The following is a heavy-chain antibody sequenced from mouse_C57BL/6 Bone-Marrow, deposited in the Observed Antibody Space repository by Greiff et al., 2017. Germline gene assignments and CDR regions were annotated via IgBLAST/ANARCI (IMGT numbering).Heavy chain of an antibody. V-gene: IGHV1-64*01. CDR2: IHPNSGST. J-gene: IGHJ3*01. Sequence: VQLQQPGAELVKPGASVKLSCKASGYTFTSYWMHWVKQRPGQGLEWIGMIHPNSGSTNYNEKFKSKATLTVDKSSSTAYMQLRSLTSKDSAVYYCARGLRLPPWFAYWGQGTLVTVSA. CDR3: ARGLRLPPWFAY. CDR1: GYTFTSYW. D-gene: IGHD3-2*02.